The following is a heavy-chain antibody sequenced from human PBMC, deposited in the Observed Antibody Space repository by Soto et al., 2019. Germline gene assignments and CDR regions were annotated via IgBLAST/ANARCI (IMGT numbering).Heavy chain of an antibody. J-gene: IGHJ4*02. Sequence: SVKVSCKASGGTFSSYAISWVRHAPGQGLEWMGGIIPIFGTANYAQKFQGRVTITADESTSTAYMELSSLRSEDTAVYYCARDPYDSSGYSGPTFDYWGQGTLVTVS. CDR1: GGTFSSYA. CDR3: ARDPYDSSGYSGPTFDY. D-gene: IGHD3-22*01. CDR2: IIPIFGTA. V-gene: IGHV1-69*13.